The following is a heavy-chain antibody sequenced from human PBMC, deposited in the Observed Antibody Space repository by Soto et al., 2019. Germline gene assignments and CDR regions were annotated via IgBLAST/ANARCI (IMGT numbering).Heavy chain of an antibody. CDR2: TYYRSKWYN. CDR3: ARVRESYDILTGYPGYAFDI. V-gene: IGHV6-1*01. CDR1: GDSVSSNSAA. Sequence: SQTLSLTCVISGDSVSSNSAAWNWIRQSPSRDLEWLGRTYYRSKWYNDYAVSVKSRITINPDTSKNQFSLQLNSVTPEDTAVYYCARVRESYDILTGYPGYAFDIWGQGAMVTVSS. J-gene: IGHJ3*02. D-gene: IGHD3-9*01.